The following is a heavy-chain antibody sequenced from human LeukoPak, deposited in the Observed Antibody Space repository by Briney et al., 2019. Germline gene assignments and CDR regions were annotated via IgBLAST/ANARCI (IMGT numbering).Heavy chain of an antibody. D-gene: IGHD3-22*01. CDR3: AKVVGYSSGYYYPFDY. CDR2: ISGSGGST. Sequence: GGSLRLACAASGFTFSSYAMSWVRQAPGKGLEWVSAISGSGGSTYYADSVKGRFTISRDNSKNTLYLQMNSLRAEDTAVYYCAKVVGYSSGYYYPFDYWGQGTLVTVSS. V-gene: IGHV3-23*01. J-gene: IGHJ4*02. CDR1: GFTFSSYA.